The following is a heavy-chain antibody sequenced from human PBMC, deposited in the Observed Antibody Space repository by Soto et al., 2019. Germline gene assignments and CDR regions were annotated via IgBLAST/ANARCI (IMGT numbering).Heavy chain of an antibody. CDR3: ARHGLTAYMAYYFDF. CDR2: IYYSGST. V-gene: IGHV4-39*01. J-gene: IGHJ4*02. CDR1: GGSNSTGGYY. D-gene: IGHD3-16*01. Sequence: SETLSLTCTVCGGSNSTGGYYWNWIRQSPGRGLEWIGSIYYSGSTYYSPSLKSRISLSVDTSKNQFSLTLTSVTAADTAVYFCARHGLTAYMAYYFDFWGQGTLVTVSS.